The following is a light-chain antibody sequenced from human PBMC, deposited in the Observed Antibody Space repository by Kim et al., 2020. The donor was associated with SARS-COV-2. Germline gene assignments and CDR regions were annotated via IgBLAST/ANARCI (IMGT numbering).Light chain of an antibody. Sequence: SSELTQDPAVSVALGQTVMITCQGDSLRSYYATWYQQKAGQAPIPVIYGKDNRPSGIPDRFSGSSSGNTASLTITGAQAEDEADYYCNSRDSNDNVVFGGGTQLTVL. V-gene: IGLV3-19*01. J-gene: IGLJ2*01. CDR1: SLRSYY. CDR3: NSRDSNDNVV. CDR2: GKD.